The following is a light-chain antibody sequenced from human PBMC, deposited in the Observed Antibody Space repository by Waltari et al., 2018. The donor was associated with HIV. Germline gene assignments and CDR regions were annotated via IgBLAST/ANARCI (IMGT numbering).Light chain of an antibody. V-gene: IGLV1-40*01. Sequence: SVLTQPPSVSGAPGQRVTIPCTGTRYHIAARYAVRWYQQFPGSAPKLLIHVNVNRPSGVPDRFSDSKSGTSASLAITGLQAEDEADYYCQSYDSSLSGSVFGGGTKLTVL. CDR2: VNV. CDR3: QSYDSSLSGSV. CDR1: RYHIAARYA. J-gene: IGLJ3*02.